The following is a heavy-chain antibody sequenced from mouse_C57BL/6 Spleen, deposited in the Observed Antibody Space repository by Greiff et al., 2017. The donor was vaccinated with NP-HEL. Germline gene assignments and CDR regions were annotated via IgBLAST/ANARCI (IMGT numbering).Heavy chain of an antibody. CDR2: IDPENGDT. J-gene: IGHJ4*01. Sequence: EVQLQQSGAELVRPGASVKLSCTASGFNIKDDYMHWVKQRPEQGLEWIGWIDPENGDTEYASKFQGKATITADTSSNTAYLQLSSLTSEDTAVYYCTPYSNYGYAMDYWGQGTSVTVSS. CDR3: TPYSNYGYAMDY. D-gene: IGHD2-5*01. CDR1: GFNIKDDY. V-gene: IGHV14-4*01.